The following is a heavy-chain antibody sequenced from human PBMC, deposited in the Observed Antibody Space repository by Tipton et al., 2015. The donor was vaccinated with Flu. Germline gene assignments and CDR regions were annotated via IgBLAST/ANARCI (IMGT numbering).Heavy chain of an antibody. CDR1: GGSISSYY. Sequence: TLSLTCTVSGGSISSYYWSWIRQPPGKGLEWIGYIYYSGSTNYNPSLKSRVTISVDTSKNQFSLKLSSVTAADTAVYYCARGEGVKWLRQPGDILFDYWGQGTLVTVSS. D-gene: IGHD5-12*01. J-gene: IGHJ4*02. V-gene: IGHV4-59*12. CDR3: ARGEGVKWLRQPGDILFDY. CDR2: IYYSGST.